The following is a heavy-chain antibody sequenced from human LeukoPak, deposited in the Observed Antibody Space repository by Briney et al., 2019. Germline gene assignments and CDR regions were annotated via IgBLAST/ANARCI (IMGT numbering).Heavy chain of an antibody. V-gene: IGHV1-18*01. CDR2: IGAYNDNT. CDR1: GYSFVGYG. D-gene: IGHD4-17*01. Sequence: ASVKVSCKASGYSFVGYGITWVRQAPGQGVEWMGWIGAYNDNTNYPQKFQGRVTLTTDTSTSTAYMELRSLTSDDTALYYCARAGAAVTMFFDFWGQGTLVTVSS. J-gene: IGHJ4*02. CDR3: ARAGAAVTMFFDF.